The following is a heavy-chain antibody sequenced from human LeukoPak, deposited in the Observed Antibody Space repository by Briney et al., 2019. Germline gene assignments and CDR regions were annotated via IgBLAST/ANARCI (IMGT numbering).Heavy chain of an antibody. J-gene: IGHJ6*02. CDR3: ATDSRSTSLGYYYGMDV. D-gene: IGHD2-2*01. Sequence: GASVKVPCKVSGYNLTELSMHWVRQAPGKGLEWMGGFDPEDGETIYAQKFQGRVTMTEDTSTDTAYMELSSLRSEDTAVYYCATDSRSTSLGYYYGMDVWGQGTTVTVSS. CDR1: GYNLTELS. V-gene: IGHV1-24*01. CDR2: FDPEDGET.